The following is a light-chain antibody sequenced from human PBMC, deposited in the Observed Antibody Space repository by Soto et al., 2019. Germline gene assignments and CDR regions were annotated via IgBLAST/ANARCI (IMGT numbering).Light chain of an antibody. V-gene: IGKV1-5*01. CDR1: QNINKW. CDR3: QKCKVAPFT. J-gene: IGKJ4*01. CDR2: DAS. Sequence: DIQMTQSPSTLSASVGDRVVITCRASQNINKWLAWYQQKPGKAPKFLIYDASTLETGVPSRFSGSGSGTDFTLTISSLQPEDVATYYCQKCKVAPFTFGGGTKVDIK.